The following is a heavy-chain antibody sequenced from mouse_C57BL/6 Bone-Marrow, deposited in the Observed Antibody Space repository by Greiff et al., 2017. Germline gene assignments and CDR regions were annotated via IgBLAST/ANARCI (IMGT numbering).Heavy chain of an antibody. CDR2: INPYNGGT. D-gene: IGHD1-1*01. J-gene: IGHJ1*03. CDR1: GYTFTDYY. Sequence: VQLQQSGPVLVKPGASVKMSCKASGYTFTDYYMNWVKQSHGKSLEWIGVINPYNGGTSYNQKFKGKATLTVDKSSSTAYMELNSLTSEDSAVYYCARCSSYWYFDVWGTGTTVTVSS. V-gene: IGHV1-19*01. CDR3: ARCSSYWYFDV.